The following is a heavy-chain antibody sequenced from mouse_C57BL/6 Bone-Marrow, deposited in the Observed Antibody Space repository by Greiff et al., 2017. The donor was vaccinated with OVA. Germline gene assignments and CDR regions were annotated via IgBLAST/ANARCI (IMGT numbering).Heavy chain of an antibody. CDR1: GYTFTSYW. CDR2: IYPGSGST. CDR3: ARPPPYDYDVYAMDY. Sequence: QVQLQQSGAELVKPGASVKMSCKASGYTFTSYWITWVKQRPGQGLEWIGDIYPGSGSTNYNEKFKSKATLTVDTSSSTAYMQLSSLTSEDSAVYYCARPPPYDYDVYAMDYWGQGTSVTVSS. D-gene: IGHD2-4*01. J-gene: IGHJ4*01. V-gene: IGHV1-55*01.